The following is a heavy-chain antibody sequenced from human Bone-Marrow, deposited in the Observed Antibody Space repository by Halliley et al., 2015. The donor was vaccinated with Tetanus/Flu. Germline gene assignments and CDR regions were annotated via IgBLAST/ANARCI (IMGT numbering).Heavy chain of an antibody. CDR3: ARRASGYGEGFDI. Sequence: GRVDPGDSKTNYSPSFQGPVTITSDKSIRTAYLQGSSLGAADTAMYYCARRASGYGEGFDIWGQGTMVTVSS. D-gene: IGHD4-17*01. V-gene: IGHV5-10-1*01. CDR2: VDPGDSKT. J-gene: IGHJ3*02.